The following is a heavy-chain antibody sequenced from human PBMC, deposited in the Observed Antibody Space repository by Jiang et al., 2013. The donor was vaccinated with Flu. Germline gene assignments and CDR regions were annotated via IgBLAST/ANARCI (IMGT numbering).Heavy chain of an antibody. CDR2: ISAYNGNT. CDR3: ARGWELFGGGHAFDI. V-gene: IGHV1-18*01. D-gene: IGHD1-26*01. J-gene: IGHJ3*02. Sequence: SWVRQAPGQGLEWMGWISAYNGNTNYAQKFQGRVTMTTDTSTSTAYMELRSLRSDDTAVYYCARGWELFGGGHAFDIWGQGTMVTVSS.